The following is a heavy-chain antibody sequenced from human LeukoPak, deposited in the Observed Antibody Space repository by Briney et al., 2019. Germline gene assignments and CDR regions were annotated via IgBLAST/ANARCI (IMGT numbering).Heavy chain of an antibody. CDR1: GITLSDAY. J-gene: IGHJ4*02. CDR3: LAQYFFDY. V-gene: IGHV3-15*01. Sequence: GGSLRLSCAASGITLSDAYVSWVRQTPGKGLEWVGRIKSKSDGGTTDYAAPVNGRFSISRDDSKTTLYLQLNSLKTEDTAIYYCLAQYFFDYWGQGTLVTVSS. CDR2: IKSKSDGGTT. D-gene: IGHD4-11*01.